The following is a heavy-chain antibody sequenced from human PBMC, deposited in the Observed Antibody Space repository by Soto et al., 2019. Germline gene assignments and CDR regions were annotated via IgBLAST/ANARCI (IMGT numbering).Heavy chain of an antibody. CDR1: GGSFSGYY. CDR3: ARATRITMVRGVIIYTWFDP. Sequence: SETQSLTYAVDGGSFSGYYGSWIRQPPGKGLEWIGEINHSGSTNYNPSLKSRVTISVDTSKNQFSLKLSSVTAADTAVYYCARATRITMVRGVIIYTWFDPWGQGTLVTVSS. D-gene: IGHD3-10*01. V-gene: IGHV4-34*01. J-gene: IGHJ5*02. CDR2: INHSGST.